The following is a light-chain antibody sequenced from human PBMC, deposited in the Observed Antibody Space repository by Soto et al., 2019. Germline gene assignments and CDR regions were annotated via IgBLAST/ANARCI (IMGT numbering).Light chain of an antibody. V-gene: IGLV1-40*01. CDR3: SSYAGNSRYV. Sequence: QSVLTQPPSVSGAPGQRVTISCTGSNSNIGAGYDAHWYLQLPGTAPKLIIYEVSKRPSGVPDRLSGFKHGNTASLTVSGLQAEDEADYYCSSYAGNSRYVFGTGTKVTVL. J-gene: IGLJ1*01. CDR1: NSNIGAGYD. CDR2: EVS.